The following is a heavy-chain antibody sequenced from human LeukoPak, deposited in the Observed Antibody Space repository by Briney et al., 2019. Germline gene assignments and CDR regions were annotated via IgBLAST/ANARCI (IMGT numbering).Heavy chain of an antibody. D-gene: IGHD1-26*01. CDR1: GYTFTSYY. V-gene: IGHV1-46*01. J-gene: IGHJ4*02. CDR3: ARDEARIVGAYLDY. Sequence: ASVNVSCKASGYTFTSYYMHWVRQAPGQGLEWMGIINPSVGSTSYAQKFQGRVTVTRDMSTSTVYMELSSLRSEDTAVYYCARDEARIVGAYLDYWGQGTLVTVSS. CDR2: INPSVGST.